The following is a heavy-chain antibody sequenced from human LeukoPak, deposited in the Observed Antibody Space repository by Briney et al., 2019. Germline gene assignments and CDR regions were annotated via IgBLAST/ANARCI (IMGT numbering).Heavy chain of an antibody. CDR1: GFTFSSYS. CDR2: ISSSSSYI. D-gene: IGHD1-26*01. CDR3: ARSSGSCYLDY. Sequence: GGSLRLSCAASGFTFSSYSMNWVRQAPGKGLEWVSFISSSSSYIYYADSVKGRFTISRDNAKNSLYLQMNSLRAEDTAVYYCARSSGSCYLDYWGQGTLVTVSS. J-gene: IGHJ4*02. V-gene: IGHV3-21*01.